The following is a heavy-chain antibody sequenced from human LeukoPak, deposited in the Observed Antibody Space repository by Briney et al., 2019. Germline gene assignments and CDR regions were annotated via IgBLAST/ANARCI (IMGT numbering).Heavy chain of an antibody. D-gene: IGHD2-15*01. CDR2: ISGSGGST. CDR1: GFTFSSYA. V-gene: IGHV3-23*01. Sequence: GGTLRLSCAASGFTFSSYAMSWVRQAPGKGLEWVSAISGSGGSTYYADSVKGRFTISRDNSKNTLYLQMNSLRAEDTAVYYCARTLSGGSCYVGWGQGTLVTVSS. J-gene: IGHJ4*02. CDR3: ARTLSGGSCYVG.